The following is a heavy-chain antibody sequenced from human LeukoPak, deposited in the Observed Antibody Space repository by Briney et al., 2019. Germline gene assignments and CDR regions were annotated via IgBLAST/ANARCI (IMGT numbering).Heavy chain of an antibody. CDR3: ARVVYGDYVAAGD. J-gene: IGHJ4*02. D-gene: IGHD4-17*01. V-gene: IGHV3-23*01. Sequence: GGSLRLSCAASGFTFSSYAMSWVRQAPGKGLDRVSVISGSGDTTYYADSVKGRLTISRDNSKNTLYLQMNSLRAEDTAVYYCARVVYGDYVAAGDWGQGTLVTVSS. CDR2: ISGSGDTT. CDR1: GFTFSSYA.